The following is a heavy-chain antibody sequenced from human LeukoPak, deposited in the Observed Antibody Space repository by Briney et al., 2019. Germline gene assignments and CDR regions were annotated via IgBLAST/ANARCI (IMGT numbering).Heavy chain of an antibody. CDR2: IYYSGST. Sequence: SETLSLTCTVSGGSISSSSYYWGWIRQPPGKGLEWIGSIYYSGSTCYNPSLKSRVTISVDTSKNQFSLKLSSVTAADTAVYYCAKTSDYGGRGYFDYWGQGTLVTVSS. D-gene: IGHD4-23*01. V-gene: IGHV4-39*01. CDR3: AKTSDYGGRGYFDY. CDR1: GGSISSSSYY. J-gene: IGHJ4*02.